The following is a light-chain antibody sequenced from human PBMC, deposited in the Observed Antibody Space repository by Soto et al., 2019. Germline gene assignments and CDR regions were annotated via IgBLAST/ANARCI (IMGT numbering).Light chain of an antibody. CDR3: QQYNNWPYT. CDR2: GAS. J-gene: IGKJ2*01. V-gene: IGKV3-15*01. CDR1: QSVSSN. Sequence: IVMTQSPATLAVSPGERAALSCRASQSVSSNFAWYQQKPGQAPRLLIYGASSRATGTPARFSGSGSGTEFTLTISSLQSEDFVVYYCQQYNNWPYTFGLGTKLEMK.